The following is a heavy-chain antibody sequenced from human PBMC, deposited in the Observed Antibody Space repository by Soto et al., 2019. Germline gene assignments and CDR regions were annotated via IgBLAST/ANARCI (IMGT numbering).Heavy chain of an antibody. CDR1: GDTVSSSSAA. CDR3: ARGGYSMDV. CDR2: TYYRSKWYN. J-gene: IGHJ6*02. Sequence: PSETLSLTCAISGDTVSSSSAAWTWIRQSPSRGLEWLGKTYYRSKWYNDYAVSVKSRITINPDTSKNQLSLQLNSVTPEDTAVYYCARGGYSMDVWGQGTTVTVSS. V-gene: IGHV6-1*01.